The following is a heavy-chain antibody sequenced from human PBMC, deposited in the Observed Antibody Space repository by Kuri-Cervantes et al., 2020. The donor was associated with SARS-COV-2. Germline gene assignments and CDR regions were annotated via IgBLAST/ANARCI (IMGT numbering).Heavy chain of an antibody. D-gene: IGHD2-21*01. CDR2: INPNSGGT. CDR3: ATGPVVVRENWFDP. V-gene: IGHV1-2*02. J-gene: IGHJ5*02. Sequence: ASVKVSCKASGYTFTGYYMHWVRQAPGQGLEWMGWINPNSGGTNYAQKFQGRVTMTRDTSISTAYMELSRLRSEDTAVYYCATGPVVVRENWFDPWGQGTLVTVSS. CDR1: GYTFTGYY.